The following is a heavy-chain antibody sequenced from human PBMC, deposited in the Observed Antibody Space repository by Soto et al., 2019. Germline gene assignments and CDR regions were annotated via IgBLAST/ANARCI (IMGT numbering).Heavy chain of an antibody. D-gene: IGHD4-4*01. V-gene: IGHV3-15*07. CDR3: TTASNYLLYYYYYGMDV. CDR2: IKSKTDGGTT. CDR1: GFTFSNAW. Sequence: GGSLRLSCAASGFTFSNAWMNWVRQAPGKGLEWVGRIKSKTDGGTTDYAAPVKGRFTISRDDSKNTLYLQVNSLKTEDTAVYYCTTASNYLLYYYYYGMDVWGQGTTVNVSS. J-gene: IGHJ6*02.